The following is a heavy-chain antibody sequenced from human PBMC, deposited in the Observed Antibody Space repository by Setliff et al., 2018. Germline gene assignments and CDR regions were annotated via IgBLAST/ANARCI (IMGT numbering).Heavy chain of an antibody. Sequence: GGSLRLSCTSSGFTFSTYWMSWVRQAPGKGLEWVANIKHDGSEKNYVDSVKGRFTISRDNAENSLIYSDGSAYYADSVKGRFTISRDNSENTLYLQMNSLRAEDTAVYYCARDREVVGSTRGTYYHYYHMDVWGKGTTVTVSS. CDR2: IKHDGSEK. CDR1: GFTFSTYW. V-gene: IGHV3-7*01. D-gene: IGHD3-22*01. CDR3: TISRDNSENTLYLQMNSLRAEDTAVYYCARDREVVGSTRGTYYHYYHMDV. J-gene: IGHJ6*03.